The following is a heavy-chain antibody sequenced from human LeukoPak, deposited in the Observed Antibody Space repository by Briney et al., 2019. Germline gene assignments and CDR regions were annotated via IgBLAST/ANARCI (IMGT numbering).Heavy chain of an antibody. J-gene: IGHJ3*02. CDR2: IYYSGST. D-gene: IGHD6-19*01. Sequence: PSETLSLTCTVSGGSISSYYWSWIRQPPGKGLEWIGYIYYSGSTNYNPSLKSRVTISVDTSKNQFSLKLSSVTAADTAVYYCARSSHLRGWYGAGDAFDIWGQGTMVTVSS. CDR3: ARSSHLRGWYGAGDAFDI. CDR1: GGSISSYY. V-gene: IGHV4-59*08.